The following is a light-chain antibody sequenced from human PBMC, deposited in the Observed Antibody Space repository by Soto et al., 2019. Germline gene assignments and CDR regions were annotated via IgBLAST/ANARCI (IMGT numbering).Light chain of an antibody. CDR1: ESVSSN. Sequence: EIVLTQSPATLSLSPGERAALSCRASESVSSNLAWYQQKPGQAPRLLIYDASSRATGIPARFSGSGSGTDFILTISSLEPEDFAVYHCQQRDNSLPSFGQGTRLEIK. J-gene: IGKJ5*01. CDR3: QQRDNSLPS. V-gene: IGKV3-11*01. CDR2: DAS.